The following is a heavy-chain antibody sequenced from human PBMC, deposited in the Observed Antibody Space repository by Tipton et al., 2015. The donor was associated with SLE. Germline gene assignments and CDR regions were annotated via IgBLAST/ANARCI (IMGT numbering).Heavy chain of an antibody. J-gene: IGHJ6*02. Sequence: TLSLTCTVSGGSISGYYWSWIRQPPGKGLEWIGEINHTGSTNYNPSLKSRVTISVDTSKNQFSLKLSSVTAADTAVYYCAREGHYGMDVWGQGTTVTVSS. CDR1: GGSISGYY. CDR3: AREGHYGMDV. V-gene: IGHV4-34*01. CDR2: INHTGST.